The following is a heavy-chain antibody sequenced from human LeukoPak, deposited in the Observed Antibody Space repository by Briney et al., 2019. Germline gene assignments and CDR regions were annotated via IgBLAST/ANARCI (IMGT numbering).Heavy chain of an antibody. J-gene: IGHJ4*02. V-gene: IGHV5-51*01. Sequence: AESLKISCQGSGYSFTNYWIAWVRQMPGKGLEWMGNIYPSDSDTRYSPSFEGQVTFSADKSIRTAYLQWSRLKASDTATYYCARRNDDYYFDYWGRGTLVTVSS. CDR3: ARRNDDYYFDY. CDR1: GYSFTNYW. D-gene: IGHD4-17*01. CDR2: IYPSDSDT.